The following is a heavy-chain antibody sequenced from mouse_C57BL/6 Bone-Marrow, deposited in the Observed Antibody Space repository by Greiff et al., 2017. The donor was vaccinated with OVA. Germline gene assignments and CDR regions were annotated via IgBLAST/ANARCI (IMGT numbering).Heavy chain of an antibody. CDR1: GYTFTSSW. J-gene: IGHJ3*01. CDR2: IDPSDSYT. D-gene: IGHD2-4*01. V-gene: IGHV1-69*01. Sequence: VQLQQPGAELVMPGASVKLSCKASGYTFTSSWMHWVKQRPGQGLEWIGEIDPSDSYTNYNQKFKGKSTLTVDKSSSTAYMQLSSLTSEDSAVYYCARDDYDGGTWFAYWGQGTLVTVSA. CDR3: ARDDYDGGTWFAY.